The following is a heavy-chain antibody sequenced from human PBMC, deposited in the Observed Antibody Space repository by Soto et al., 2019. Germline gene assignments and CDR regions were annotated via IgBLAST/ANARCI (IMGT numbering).Heavy chain of an antibody. Sequence: ASVKVSCKASGYTFTSYGISWVRQAPGQGLEWMGWISAYNGNTNYAQKLQGRVTMTTDTSTSTAYMELRSLRSDDTAVYYCARIRYSSSSTNWFDPWGQGTLVTVSS. D-gene: IGHD6-6*01. CDR2: ISAYNGNT. CDR3: ARIRYSSSSTNWFDP. J-gene: IGHJ5*02. V-gene: IGHV1-18*04. CDR1: GYTFTSYG.